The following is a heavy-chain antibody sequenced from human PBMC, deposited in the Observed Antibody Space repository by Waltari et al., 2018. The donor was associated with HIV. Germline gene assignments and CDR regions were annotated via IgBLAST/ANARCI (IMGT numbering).Heavy chain of an antibody. J-gene: IGHJ3*02. CDR1: GFPFSTYW. V-gene: IGHV3-7*01. CDR2: IKQDGSEK. Sequence: LKLVESVGALVQPGRPRRLSCAASGFPFSTYWRSWVRQTPGKGLEWVANIKQDGSEKYYVDSVKGRFTISRDNAKNSLYLQMNSLRAEDTAVYYCARDNWNDGLDIWGQGTMVTVSS. CDR3: ARDNWNDGLDI. D-gene: IGHD1-1*01.